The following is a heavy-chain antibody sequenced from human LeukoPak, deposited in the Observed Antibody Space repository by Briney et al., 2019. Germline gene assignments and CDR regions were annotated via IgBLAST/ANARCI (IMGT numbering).Heavy chain of an antibody. V-gene: IGHV1-69*13. CDR1: GGTFSSYA. CDR3: ASSPAPAAIRKGFDY. Sequence: GASVKLSCKASGGTFSSYAISWVRQAPGQGLEWMGGIIPIFGTANYAQKFQGRVTITADESTSTAYMELSSLRSEDTAVYYCASSPAPAAIRKGFDYWGQGTLVTVSS. CDR2: IIPIFGTA. D-gene: IGHD2-2*01. J-gene: IGHJ4*02.